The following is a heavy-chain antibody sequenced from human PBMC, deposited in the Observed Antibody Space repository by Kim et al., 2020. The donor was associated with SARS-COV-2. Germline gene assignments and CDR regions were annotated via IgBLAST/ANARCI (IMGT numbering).Heavy chain of an antibody. CDR3: ARSSGPIPASGHFQH. J-gene: IGHJ1*01. D-gene: IGHD6-13*01. Sequence: SETLSLTCTVSGGSISSYYWSWIRQPPGKGLEWIGYIYYSGSTNYNPSLKSRVTISVDTSKNQFSLKLSSVTAADTAVYYCARSSGPIPASGHFQHWGQGTLVTVSS. V-gene: IGHV4-59*01. CDR1: GGSISSYY. CDR2: IYYSGST.